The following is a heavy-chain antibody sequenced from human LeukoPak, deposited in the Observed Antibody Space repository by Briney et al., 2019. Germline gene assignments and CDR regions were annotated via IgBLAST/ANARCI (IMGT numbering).Heavy chain of an antibody. CDR3: ARGEEPWTSSWLKY. D-gene: IGHD6-13*01. CDR2: ITSSGGTT. V-gene: IGHV3-23*01. Sequence: GGSLRLSCAASGFTFSSYGMSWVRQAPGKGLDWVSGITSSGGTTYYGDSVKGRFTISRDNSKNTLYLQMNSLRAEDTAVYFCARGEEPWTSSWLKYWGQGTLVTVSS. CDR1: GFTFSSYG. J-gene: IGHJ4*02.